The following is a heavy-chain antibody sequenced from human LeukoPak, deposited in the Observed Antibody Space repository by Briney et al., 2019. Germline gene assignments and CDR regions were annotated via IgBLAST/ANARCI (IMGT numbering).Heavy chain of an antibody. CDR1: GGSISSGDYY. Sequence: SQTLSLTCTVSGGSISSGDYYWSWIRQPPGKGLERIGYIYYSGSTYYNPSLKSRVTISVGTSKNQFSLKLSSVTAADTAVYYCAVRQWLVSNWFDPWGQGTLVTVSS. V-gene: IGHV4-30-4*01. CDR2: IYYSGST. J-gene: IGHJ5*02. CDR3: AVRQWLVSNWFDP. D-gene: IGHD6-19*01.